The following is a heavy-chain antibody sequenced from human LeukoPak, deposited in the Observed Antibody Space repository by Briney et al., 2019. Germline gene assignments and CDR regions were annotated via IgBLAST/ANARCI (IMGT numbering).Heavy chain of an antibody. CDR2: IYHSGST. Sequence: PSQTLSVTCAVSGGSISSGGYSWSWIRQPPGKGLEWIGYIYHSGSTYYNPSLKSRVTISVDRSKNQFSLKLSSVTAADTAVYYCARSPLTFRHAFDIWGQGTMVTVSS. D-gene: IGHD2/OR15-2a*01. CDR3: ARSPLTFRHAFDI. CDR1: GGSISSGGYS. V-gene: IGHV4-30-2*01. J-gene: IGHJ3*02.